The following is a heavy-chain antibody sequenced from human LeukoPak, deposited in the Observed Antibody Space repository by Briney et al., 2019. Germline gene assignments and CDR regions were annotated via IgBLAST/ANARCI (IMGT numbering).Heavy chain of an antibody. Sequence: SETLSLTCTVSGGSISSYYGSWVRQPPGKGLEWIGYIYYSGSTNYNPSLKSRVTISVDTSKNQFSLKLSSVPAADTAVYYCAREEIGHGYFDYWGQGTLVTVSS. J-gene: IGHJ4*02. CDR1: GGSISSYY. CDR2: IYYSGST. CDR3: AREEIGHGYFDY. V-gene: IGHV4-59*01. D-gene: IGHD5-24*01.